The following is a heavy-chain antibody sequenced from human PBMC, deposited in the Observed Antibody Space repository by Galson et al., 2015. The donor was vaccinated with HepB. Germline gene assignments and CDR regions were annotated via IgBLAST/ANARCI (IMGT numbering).Heavy chain of an antibody. CDR1: GFTVSKYY. CDR3: AGDWGTSGWLH. J-gene: IGHJ4*02. V-gene: IGHV3-53*05. CDR2: INSGGSA. Sequence: SLRLSCAVSGFTVSKYYVSWVRQTPGKGLERVSFINSGGSAYYADSVKGRFTISRDNSKNTLYLQMNSLRPEDTAVYYCAGDWGTSGWLHWGQGTLVTVSS. D-gene: IGHD2-2*01.